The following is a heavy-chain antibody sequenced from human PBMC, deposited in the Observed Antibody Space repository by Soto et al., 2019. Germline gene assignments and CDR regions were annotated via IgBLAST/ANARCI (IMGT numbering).Heavy chain of an antibody. J-gene: IGHJ4*02. CDR2: IIPIFGTA. V-gene: IGHV1-69*13. CDR3: ARVHYEAEFQKHFDY. Sequence: SVKVSCKASGGTFSSYAISWVRQAPGQGLEWMGGIIPIFGTANYAQKFQGRVTITADESTSTAYMELSSLRSEDKAVYYCARVHYEAEFQKHFDYWGQGTQVTV. D-gene: IGHD3-16*01. CDR1: GGTFSSYA.